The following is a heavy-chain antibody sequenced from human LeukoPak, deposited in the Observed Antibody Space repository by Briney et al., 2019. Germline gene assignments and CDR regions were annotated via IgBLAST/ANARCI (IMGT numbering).Heavy chain of an antibody. J-gene: IGHJ3*02. Sequence: PSETLSLTCTVSGFSISSGYYWGWIRQPPGKGLEWIGDIYHSGSAYYNPSLKSRVTLSVDTSKNQFSLNLTSVTAADTAVYYCARDRGYYDTSGYHGDAFDIWGQGTKVTVSS. CDR1: GFSISSGYY. CDR2: IYHSGSA. D-gene: IGHD3-22*01. CDR3: ARDRGYYDTSGYHGDAFDI. V-gene: IGHV4-38-2*02.